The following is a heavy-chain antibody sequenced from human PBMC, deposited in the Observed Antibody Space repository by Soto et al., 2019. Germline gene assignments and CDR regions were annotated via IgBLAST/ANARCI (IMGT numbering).Heavy chain of an antibody. CDR1: GGTFSSYA. CDR3: ARANGDDSSGYPYYYYYYGMDV. D-gene: IGHD3-22*01. Sequence: SVKVSCKASGGTFSSYAISWVRQAPGQGLEWMGGIIPIFGTANYAQKFQGRVTITADESTSTAYMELSSLRSEDTAVYYCARANGDDSSGYPYYYYYYGMDVWGQGTTVTVSS. CDR2: IIPIFGTA. J-gene: IGHJ6*02. V-gene: IGHV1-69*13.